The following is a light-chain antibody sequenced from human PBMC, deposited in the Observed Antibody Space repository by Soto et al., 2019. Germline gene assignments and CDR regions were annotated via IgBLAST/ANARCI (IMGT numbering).Light chain of an antibody. CDR3: QQRKNWPPIT. CDR1: QSVDKF. V-gene: IGKV3-11*01. J-gene: IGKJ5*01. CDR2: DAS. Sequence: EVELTHSPAILSLSPGETATLSCRASQSVDKFLAWYQQRPGQPPRLLIFDASNRATGVPVRFSGSGSGTVFTLTIGSLEPEDSAVYYCQQRKNWPPITFGQGTRLEIK.